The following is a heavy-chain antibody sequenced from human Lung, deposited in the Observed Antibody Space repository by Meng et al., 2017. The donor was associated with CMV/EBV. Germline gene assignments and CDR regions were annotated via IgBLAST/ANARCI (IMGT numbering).Heavy chain of an antibody. D-gene: IGHD4-23*01. Sequence: ASXXVSXKASGYTFTSYDINWVRQATGQGLEWMGWMNPNSGNTGYAQKFQGRVTMTRNTSISTAYMELSSLRSEDTAVYYCARVNSPYYYYGMDFWGQGTTVTVSS. V-gene: IGHV1-8*01. CDR3: ARVNSPYYYYGMDF. J-gene: IGHJ6*02. CDR1: GYTFTSYD. CDR2: MNPNSGNT.